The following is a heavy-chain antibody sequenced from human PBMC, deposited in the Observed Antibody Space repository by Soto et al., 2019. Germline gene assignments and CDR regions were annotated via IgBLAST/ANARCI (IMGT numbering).Heavy chain of an antibody. CDR2: ISWNSGSI. J-gene: IGHJ3*02. Sequence: ESGGGLVQPGRSLRLSCAASGFTFDDYAMHWVRQAPGKGLEWVSGISWNSGSIGYADSVKGRFTISRDNAKNSLYLQMNSLRAEDTALYYCAKDMAAIVVVVAATPGAFDIWGQGTMVTVSS. D-gene: IGHD2-15*01. CDR3: AKDMAAIVVVVAATPGAFDI. V-gene: IGHV3-9*01. CDR1: GFTFDDYA.